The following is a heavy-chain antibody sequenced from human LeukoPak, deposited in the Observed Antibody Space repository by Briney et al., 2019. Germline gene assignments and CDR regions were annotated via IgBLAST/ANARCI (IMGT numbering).Heavy chain of an antibody. CDR2: INHSGST. V-gene: IGHV4-34*01. J-gene: IGHJ5*02. CDR1: GGSFSGYY. Sequence: PSETLSLTCAVYGGSFSGYYWSWIRQPPGKGLEWIGEINHSGSTNYNPSLKSRVTISVDTSKNQFSLKLSSVTAADTAVYYCARHADSPYNWFDPWGQGTLVTVSS. D-gene: IGHD2-15*01. CDR3: ARHADSPYNWFDP.